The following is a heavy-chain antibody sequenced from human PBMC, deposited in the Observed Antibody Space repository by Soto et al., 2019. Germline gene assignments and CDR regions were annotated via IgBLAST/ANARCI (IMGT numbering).Heavy chain of an antibody. Sequence: LRLSCAASGFSFSDHYMDWVRQAPGKGLEWVGRARNKVSGYTTSYAASVRGRFAISRDDSKSSLYLRMNSLKAEDTAVYFCARLMGTSFDLWGQGTLVTVSS. CDR2: ARNKVSGYTT. D-gene: IGHD2-8*01. CDR1: GFSFSDHY. V-gene: IGHV3-72*01. CDR3: ARLMGTSFDL. J-gene: IGHJ4*02.